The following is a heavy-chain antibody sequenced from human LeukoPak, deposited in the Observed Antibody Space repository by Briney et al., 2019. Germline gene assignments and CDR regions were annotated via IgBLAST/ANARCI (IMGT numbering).Heavy chain of an antibody. Sequence: GGSLRLSCAASGFTFSSYGMHWVRQAPGKGLEWVAVIWYDGSNKYYADSVKGRFTISRDNSKNTLYLQMNSLRAEDTAVYYCARGPYSSGEFDYWGQGTLVTVSS. V-gene: IGHV3-33*01. CDR3: ARGPYSSGEFDY. D-gene: IGHD6-19*01. CDR1: GFTFSSYG. CDR2: IWYDGSNK. J-gene: IGHJ4*02.